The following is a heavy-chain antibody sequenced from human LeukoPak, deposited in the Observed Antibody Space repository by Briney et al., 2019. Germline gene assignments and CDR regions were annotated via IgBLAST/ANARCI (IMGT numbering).Heavy chain of an antibody. Sequence: GGSLRLSCAPSGFTFSSYSMNWVPQAPGKGREWASSISNRTIYIYYAGSVKGRFTISRDNAKNSLYLQMNRLRAEDTAVYYCARDISGWLDYWGQGTLVTVSS. D-gene: IGHD6-19*01. V-gene: IGHV3-21*01. CDR2: ISNRTIYI. CDR1: GFTFSSYS. J-gene: IGHJ4*02. CDR3: ARDISGWLDY.